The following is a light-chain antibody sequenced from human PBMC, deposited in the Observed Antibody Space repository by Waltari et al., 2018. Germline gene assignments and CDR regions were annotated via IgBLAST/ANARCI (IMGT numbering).Light chain of an antibody. CDR3: LQHNSYPRT. CDR2: AAS. Sequence: DFQMTQSPSSLSASVGDTVTITCRASQGISSYLNWFQQKPGKAPKLLIYAASSLESGVPSRFSGSGSGTEFTLTISSLQPEDFAAYYCLQHNSYPRTFGQGTKVEIK. CDR1: QGISSY. J-gene: IGKJ1*01. V-gene: IGKV1-17*01.